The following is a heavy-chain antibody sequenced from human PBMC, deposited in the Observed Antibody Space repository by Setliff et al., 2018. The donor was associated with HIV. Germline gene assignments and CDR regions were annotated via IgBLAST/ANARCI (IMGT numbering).Heavy chain of an antibody. CDR1: GGSFSGYY. V-gene: IGHV4-34*01. CDR3: ARGVYRRGPYDY. CDR2: INHSGST. J-gene: IGHJ4*02. D-gene: IGHD6-25*01. Sequence: SETLSLTCAVYGGSFSGYYWSWIRQPPGKGLEWIGEINHSGSTNYNPSLKSRVTISVDTSKNQFSLKLSSVTAADTAVYYCARGVYRRGPYDYWGQGTLVTVSS.